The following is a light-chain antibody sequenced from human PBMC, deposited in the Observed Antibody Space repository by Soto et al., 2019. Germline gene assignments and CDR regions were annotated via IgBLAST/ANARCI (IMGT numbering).Light chain of an antibody. CDR3: QSYDSSLRVV. CDR1: RSNIGAGYD. CDR2: GNI. V-gene: IGLV1-40*01. Sequence: QSVLTQPPSVSGAPGQRVTISCTGSRSNIGAGYDVHWYQHLPGTAPKLLIYGNINRPSGVPDRFSGSKSDTPASLAITGLQHEDGADYYCQSYDSSLRVVFGGGIKFTVL. J-gene: IGLJ2*01.